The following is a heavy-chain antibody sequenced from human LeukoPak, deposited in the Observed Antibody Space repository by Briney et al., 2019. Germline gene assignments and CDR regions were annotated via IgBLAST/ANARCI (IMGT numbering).Heavy chain of an antibody. CDR3: AREDLWFGTRGFDP. J-gene: IGHJ5*02. CDR2: ISSSSSYI. V-gene: IGHV3-21*01. Sequence: GGSLRLSCAASGFTFSSYSMNWVRQAPGKGLEWVSSISSSSSYIYYADSVKGRFTISRDNAKNSLYLQMNSLRAEDTAVYYCAREDLWFGTRGFDPWGQGTLVTVSS. CDR1: GFTFSSYS. D-gene: IGHD3-10*01.